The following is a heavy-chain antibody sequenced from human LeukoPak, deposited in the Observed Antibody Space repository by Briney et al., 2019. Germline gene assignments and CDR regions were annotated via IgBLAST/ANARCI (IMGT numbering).Heavy chain of an antibody. V-gene: IGHV4-4*07. CDR1: GGSISSYY. CDR2: IYTSGST. J-gene: IGHJ5*02. CDR3: ARDTAGYCSGGSCYPNWFDP. Sequence: SETLSLTCTVSGGSISSYYWSWIRQPAGKGLEWIGRIYTSGSTNYNPSLKSRVTVSVDKSKNQFSLKLSSVTAADTAVYYCARDTAGYCSGGSCYPNWFDPWGQGTLVTVSS. D-gene: IGHD2-15*01.